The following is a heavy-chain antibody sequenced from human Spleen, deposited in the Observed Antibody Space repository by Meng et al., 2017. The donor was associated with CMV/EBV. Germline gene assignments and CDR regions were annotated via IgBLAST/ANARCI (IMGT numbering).Heavy chain of an antibody. CDR2: TYYRSKWYN. CDR1: GDSVSSNSAA. Sequence: SGTLSLTCAISGDSVSSNSAAWNWIRQSPSRGLEWLGRTYYRSKWYNDYAVSVKSRININPDTSKNQFSLQLNSVTPEDTAVYYCARDYYYGSGSYYPGFDYWGQGTLVTVSS. V-gene: IGHV6-1*01. J-gene: IGHJ4*02. CDR3: ARDYYYGSGSYYPGFDY. D-gene: IGHD3-10*01.